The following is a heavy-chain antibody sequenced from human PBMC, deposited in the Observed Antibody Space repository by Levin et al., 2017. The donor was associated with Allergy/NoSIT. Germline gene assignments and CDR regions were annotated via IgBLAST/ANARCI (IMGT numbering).Heavy chain of an antibody. D-gene: IGHD3-10*01. CDR2: IYHSGST. CDR3: ARSSTGGSGSYALPFGY. Sequence: SCTVSGFFISNGYYWGWIRQPPGKGLEWIGSIYHSGSTYYNPSLKSRITISVDTSKNQFSLKLSSVTAADTAVYYCARSSTGGSGSYALPFGYWGQGTLVTVSS. V-gene: IGHV4-38-2*02. CDR1: GFFISNGYY. J-gene: IGHJ4*02.